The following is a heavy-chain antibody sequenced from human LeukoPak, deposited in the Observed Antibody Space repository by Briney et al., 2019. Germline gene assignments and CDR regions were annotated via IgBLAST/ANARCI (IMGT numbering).Heavy chain of an antibody. V-gene: IGHV5-51*01. J-gene: IGHJ3*02. CDR1: GYSFTSYW. D-gene: IGHD6-19*01. Sequence: GESLKISCKGSGYSFTSYWIGWVRQMPGKGLEWMGIIYPGDSDTRYSSSFQGQVTISADKSISTAYLQWSSLKASDTGMYYCARKSAGTDDAFDIWGQGTMVTVSS. CDR2: IYPGDSDT. CDR3: ARKSAGTDDAFDI.